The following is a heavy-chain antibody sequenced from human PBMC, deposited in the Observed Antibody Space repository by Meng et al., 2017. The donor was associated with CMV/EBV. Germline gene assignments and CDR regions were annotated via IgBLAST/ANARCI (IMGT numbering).Heavy chain of an antibody. CDR1: GFTFSSYA. V-gene: IGHV3-30-3*01. CDR2: ISYDGSNK. D-gene: IGHD1-26*01. CDR3: ARESFGSHFDY. J-gene: IGHJ4*02. Sequence: GGSLRLSCAASGFTFSSYAMHRVRQAPGKGLEWVAVISYDGSNKYYADSVKGRFTISRDNSKNTLYLQMNSLRAEDTAVYYCARESFGSHFDYWGQGTLVTVSS.